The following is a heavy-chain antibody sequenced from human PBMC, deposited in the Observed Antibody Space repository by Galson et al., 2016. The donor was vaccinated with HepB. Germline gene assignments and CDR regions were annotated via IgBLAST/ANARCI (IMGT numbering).Heavy chain of an antibody. CDR3: ARGVVEVLGKYYFDY. J-gene: IGHJ4*02. D-gene: IGHD2/OR15-2a*01. CDR2: IGSAGDT. V-gene: IGHV3-13*01. Sequence: SLRLSCAASGFTFSRYDTHWVRQVTGNGLEWVSGIGSAGDTYYPDSVKGRFTISRENAKNSFYLQMSSLRGEDTAVYYGARGVVEVLGKYYFDYWGQGTLVTVSS. CDR1: GFTFSRYD.